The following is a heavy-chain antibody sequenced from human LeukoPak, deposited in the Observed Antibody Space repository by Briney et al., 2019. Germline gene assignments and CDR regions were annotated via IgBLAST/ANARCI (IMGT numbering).Heavy chain of an antibody. CDR1: GFTFSSYW. D-gene: IGHD3-10*01. CDR2: IKQDGSEK. V-gene: IGHV3-7*03. CDR3: ARDGMVRGVIGYYYYGMDV. Sequence: GGSLRLSCAASGFTFSSYWMSWVRQAPGKGLEWVANIKQDGSEKYYVDSVKGRFTISRDNAKNSLYLQMNSLRAEDTAVYYCARDGMVRGVIGYYYYGMDVWGKGTTATVSS. J-gene: IGHJ6*04.